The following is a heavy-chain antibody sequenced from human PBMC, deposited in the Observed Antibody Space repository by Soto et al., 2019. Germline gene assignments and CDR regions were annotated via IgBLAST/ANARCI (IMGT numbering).Heavy chain of an antibody. V-gene: IGHV1-69*01. Sequence: QVQLVQSGAEVKKPGSSVKVSCKASGGTFSSDAISWLRQAPGQGLERMGGPIPIFGTANYAQKFQSRVTITAVESTGTAYMELSSLGSEDTAMYYSAREPSVYSPAPSSTLDSFAIWGHGTMVTVSS. CDR2: PIPIFGTA. CDR1: GGTFSSDA. D-gene: IGHD2-21*01. J-gene: IGHJ3*02. CDR3: AREPSVYSPAPSSTLDSFAI.